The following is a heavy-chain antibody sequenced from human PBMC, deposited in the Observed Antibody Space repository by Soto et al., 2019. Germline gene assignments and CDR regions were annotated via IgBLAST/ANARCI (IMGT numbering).Heavy chain of an antibody. CDR3: ARRRGGTMVRGVIRQPFDP. V-gene: IGHV4-34*01. J-gene: IGHJ5*02. CDR2: INHSGST. D-gene: IGHD3-10*01. Sequence: QVQLQQWGAGLLKPSETLSLTCAVYGGSFSGYYWSWIRQPPGKGLEWIGEINHSGSTNYNPSLKRRVPISVDTPQNQFSLKLSSGTAADTAVYYCARRRGGTMVRGVIRQPFDPWGQGTLVTVSS. CDR1: GGSFSGYY.